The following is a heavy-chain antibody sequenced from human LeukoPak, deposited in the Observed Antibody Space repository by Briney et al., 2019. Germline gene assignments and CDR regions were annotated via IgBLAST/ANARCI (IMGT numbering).Heavy chain of an antibody. V-gene: IGHV3-23*01. D-gene: IGHD4-23*01. CDR1: GFTFSSYA. Sequence: GGSLRLSCAASGFTFSSYAMSWVRQAPGKGLEWVSAISGSGGSTYYADSAKGRFTISRDNSKNTLYLQMNSMRAEDTAIYYCAKDYGGNPFDYWGQGTLVTVSS. CDR3: AKDYGGNPFDY. J-gene: IGHJ4*02. CDR2: ISGSGGST.